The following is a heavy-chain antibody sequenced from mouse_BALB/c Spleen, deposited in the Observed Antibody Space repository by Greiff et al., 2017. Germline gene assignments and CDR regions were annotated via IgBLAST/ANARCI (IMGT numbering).Heavy chain of an antibody. CDR1: GYTFTDYA. CDR3: ARGITTATAMDY. CDR2: ISTYYGDA. Sequence: QVQLQQSGAELVRPGVSVKISCKGSGYTFTDYAMHWVKQSHAKSLEWIGVISTYYGDASYNQKFKGKATMTVDKSSSTAYMELARLTSEDSAIYYCARGITTATAMDYWGQGTSVTVSS. V-gene: IGHV1S137*01. J-gene: IGHJ4*01. D-gene: IGHD1-2*01.